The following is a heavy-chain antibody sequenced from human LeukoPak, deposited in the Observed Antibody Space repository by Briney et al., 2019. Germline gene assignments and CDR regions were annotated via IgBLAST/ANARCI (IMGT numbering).Heavy chain of an antibody. J-gene: IGHJ6*02. CDR1: GYTFTSYY. V-gene: IGHV1-46*01. CDR3: AGDLRGYSYYYGMDV. D-gene: IGHD5-12*01. Sequence: GASVKVSCKASGYTFTSYYMHWVRQAPGQGLEWMGIINPSGGSTSYAQKFQGRVTMTRDTSTSTVYMELSSLRSEDTAVYYCAGDLRGYSYYYGMDVWGQGTTVTVSS. CDR2: INPSGGST.